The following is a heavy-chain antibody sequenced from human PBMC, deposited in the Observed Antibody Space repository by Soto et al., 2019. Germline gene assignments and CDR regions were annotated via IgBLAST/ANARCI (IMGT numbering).Heavy chain of an antibody. D-gene: IGHD5-18*01. V-gene: IGHV5-10-1*01. CDR2: IDPSDSYT. Sequence: GESLKISCKGSGYSFTSYWISWVRQMPGKGLEWMGRIDPSDSYTNYSPSFQGHVTISADKSISTAYLQWSSLKASDTAMYYCARPSRGYSYGSYGMDVWGQGTTVTVSS. CDR1: GYSFTSYW. CDR3: ARPSRGYSYGSYGMDV. J-gene: IGHJ6*02.